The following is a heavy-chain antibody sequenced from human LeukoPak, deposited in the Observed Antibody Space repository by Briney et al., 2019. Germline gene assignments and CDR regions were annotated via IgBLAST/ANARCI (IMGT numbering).Heavy chain of an antibody. J-gene: IGHJ4*02. CDR3: ARDHPRGYSGYDEVYFDY. D-gene: IGHD5-12*01. V-gene: IGHV3-11*04. CDR2: ISSSGSTI. CDR1: GFTFSDYY. Sequence: AETLSLSCAASGFTFSDYYMSWIRQAPGKGLEWVSYISSSGSTIYYASFVKGLFAIFRAYTKNSLYLQMNSLRAEDTAVYYCARDHPRGYSGYDEVYFDYWGQGTLFTVSS.